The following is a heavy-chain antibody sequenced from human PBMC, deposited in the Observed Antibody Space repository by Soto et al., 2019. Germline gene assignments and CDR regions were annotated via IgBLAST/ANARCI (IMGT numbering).Heavy chain of an antibody. V-gene: IGHV3-30*19. CDR3: ARWGTTGGFDL. D-gene: IGHD3-16*01. CDR1: GFRFKSFV. J-gene: IGHJ4*02. Sequence: QVQLVESGGGVVQPGASLRLSCAASGFRFKSFVMHWVRQAPGKGLEWVAFTSYDGNNKDYGDSVKGRFTVSIDNSQNTLHLQMDFLRPEDTALYYWARWGTTGGFDLWGQGTLVSVSS. CDR2: TSYDGNNK.